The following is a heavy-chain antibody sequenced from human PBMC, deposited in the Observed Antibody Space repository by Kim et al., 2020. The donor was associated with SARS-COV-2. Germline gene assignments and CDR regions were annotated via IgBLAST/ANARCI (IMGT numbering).Heavy chain of an antibody. J-gene: IGHJ6*02. V-gene: IGHV3-30*18. Sequence: GGSLRLSCAASGFTFSSYGMHWVRQAPGKGLEWVAVIPYDGSNKYYADSVKGRFTISRDNSKNTLYLQMNSLRAEDTAVYYCAKDFVVVPAAILYYGMDVWGQGTTVTVSS. CDR3: AKDFVVVPAAILYYGMDV. CDR1: GFTFSSYG. D-gene: IGHD2-2*01. CDR2: IPYDGSNK.